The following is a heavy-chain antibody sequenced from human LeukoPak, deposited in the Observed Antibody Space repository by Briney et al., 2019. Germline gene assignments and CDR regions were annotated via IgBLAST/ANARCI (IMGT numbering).Heavy chain of an antibody. V-gene: IGHV3-23*01. Sequence: GRSLRLSCAASGFTFSSYAMSWVRQAPGKGLEWVSAISGSGGSTYYADSVKGRFTISRDNSKNTLYLQMNSLRAEDTAVYYCAKPSLLYGYCSGGSCYESPFDYWGQGTLVTVSS. CDR1: GFTFSSYA. CDR3: AKPSLLYGYCSGGSCYESPFDY. J-gene: IGHJ4*02. D-gene: IGHD2-15*01. CDR2: ISGSGGST.